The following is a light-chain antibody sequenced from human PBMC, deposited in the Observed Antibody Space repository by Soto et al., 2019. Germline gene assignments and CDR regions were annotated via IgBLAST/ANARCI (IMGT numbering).Light chain of an antibody. Sequence: QSALTQPPSASGTPGQSVTIPCTGTSSDVGDYKYVSWYQQHPGKAPKLVIYEVSRRPSGVPDRFSGSKAGNTASLTVSGLQAEDEADYYCSSSAGSNNLVFGGGTQLAVL. CDR2: EVS. CDR1: SSDVGDYKY. CDR3: SSSAGSNNLV. J-gene: IGLJ2*01. V-gene: IGLV2-8*01.